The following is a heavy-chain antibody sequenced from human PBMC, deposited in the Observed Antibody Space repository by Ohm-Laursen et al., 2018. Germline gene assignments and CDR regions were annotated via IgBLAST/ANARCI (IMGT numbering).Heavy chain of an antibody. D-gene: IGHD1-14*01. CDR2: IDRGGDT. CDR1: GFTVSSNY. CDR3: AKTASLGV. J-gene: IGHJ6*02. Sequence: SLRLSCAASGFTVSSNYMSWVRQAPGKGLEWVSLIDRGGDTYYADSVKGRFTISRDNSKNTLYLQMNSLRAEDTAVYYCAKTASLGVWGQGTTVTVSS. V-gene: IGHV3-53*05.